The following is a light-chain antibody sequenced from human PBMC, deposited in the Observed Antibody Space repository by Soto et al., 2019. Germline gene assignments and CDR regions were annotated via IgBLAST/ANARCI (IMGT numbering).Light chain of an antibody. V-gene: IGKV3-20*01. CDR2: GAS. CDR1: RSISTY. CDR3: QQYGSSRT. J-gene: IGKJ1*01. Sequence: ETVLTQSPATLSFSPGERATLSCRASRSISTYLAWYQQKPGQAPRLLIYGASSRATGIPDRFSGSGSGTDFTLTISRLEPEDFAVYYCQQYGSSRTFGQGTKVDIK.